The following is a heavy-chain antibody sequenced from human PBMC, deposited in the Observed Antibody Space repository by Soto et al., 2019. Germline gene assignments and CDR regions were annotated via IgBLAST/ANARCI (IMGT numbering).Heavy chain of an antibody. CDR1: GFTFSNYW. CDR2: INTDGSHT. Sequence: EVQLVESGGGSVQPGGSLRLSCAASGFTFSNYWMHWVRQAPGKGLEWVSQINTDGSHTSYADSVKGRFTISRDNAENMFYLQMNSLRAEDTAVYYCTRDCCGAPFYNWGQGTLVTVSS. D-gene: IGHD2-15*01. V-gene: IGHV3-74*01. J-gene: IGHJ4*02. CDR3: TRDCCGAPFYN.